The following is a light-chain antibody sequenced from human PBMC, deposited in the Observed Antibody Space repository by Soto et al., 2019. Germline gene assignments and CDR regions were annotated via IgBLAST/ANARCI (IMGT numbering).Light chain of an antibody. Sequence: IQMTQSPSSLSASVGDRVTITCRASRGIRNDLGWYQAQPGKAPQYLIQSASTLASGVPSRFSGSGSGTDFILTINNLQPEDVATYYCLQVNSFPRTFGQGTKVDIK. J-gene: IGKJ1*01. CDR3: LQVNSFPRT. CDR1: RGIRND. CDR2: SAS. V-gene: IGKV1-17*02.